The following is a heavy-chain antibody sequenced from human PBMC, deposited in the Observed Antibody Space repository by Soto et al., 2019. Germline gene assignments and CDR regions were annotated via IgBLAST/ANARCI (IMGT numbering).Heavy chain of an antibody. D-gene: IGHD3-10*01. J-gene: IGHJ6*02. V-gene: IGHV3-33*01. CDR1: GFTFSSYG. CDR2: IWYDGSNK. Sequence: PGGSLRLSCAASGFTFSSYGMHWVRQAPGKGLEWVAVIWYDGSNKYYADSVKGRFTISRDNSKNTLYLQMNSLRAGDTAVYYCARDQVRGVIILYYYYGMDVWGQGTTVTVSS. CDR3: ARDQVRGVIILYYYYGMDV.